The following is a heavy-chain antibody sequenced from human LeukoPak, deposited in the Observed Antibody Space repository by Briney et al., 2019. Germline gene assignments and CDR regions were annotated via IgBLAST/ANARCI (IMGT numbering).Heavy chain of an antibody. D-gene: IGHD3-22*01. Sequence: GGSLRLSCVASGFTFSNYGMHWVRQAPGKGLEWVAFIRYDGSNKYYADSVKGRFTISRDNSKNTLYLQMNSLRAEDTAVYYCAKDPDYYDSSGYHFDYWGQGTLVTVSS. CDR1: GFTFSNYG. V-gene: IGHV3-30*02. J-gene: IGHJ4*02. CDR3: AKDPDYYDSSGYHFDY. CDR2: IRYDGSNK.